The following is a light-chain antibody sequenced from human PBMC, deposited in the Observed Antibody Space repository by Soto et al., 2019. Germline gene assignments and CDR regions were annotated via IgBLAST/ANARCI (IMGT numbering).Light chain of an antibody. CDR2: DAY. CDR3: QQRHMWLIT. J-gene: IGKJ5*01. V-gene: IGKV3-11*01. Sequence: EVVLTQSPVTLSLSPGARAALSCRASQSFRGLLAWYQQKPGQAPRLLIYDAYNRATGIPPRFSGSGSGTDFTLTISSLEPEDSAVYYCQQRHMWLITFGQGTRFEIK. CDR1: QSFRGL.